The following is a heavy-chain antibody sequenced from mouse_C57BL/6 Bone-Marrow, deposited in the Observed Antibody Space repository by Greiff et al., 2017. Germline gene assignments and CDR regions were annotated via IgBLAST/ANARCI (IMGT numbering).Heavy chain of an antibody. J-gene: IGHJ1*03. CDR2: IHPNSGST. D-gene: IGHD1-1*01. CDR3: ARWGYYGSSYDWYFDV. V-gene: IGHV1-64*01. CDR1: GYTFTSYW. Sequence: VQLQQPGAELVKPGASVKLSCKASGYTFTSYWMHWVKQRPGQGLEWIGRIHPNSGSTNYNEKFKSKATLTVDKSSSTAYMQLSSLTSEDSAVYYYARWGYYGSSYDWYFDVWGTGTTVTVSS.